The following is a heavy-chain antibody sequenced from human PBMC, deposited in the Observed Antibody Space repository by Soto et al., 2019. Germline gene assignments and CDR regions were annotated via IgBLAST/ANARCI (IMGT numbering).Heavy chain of an antibody. V-gene: IGHV4-59*04. CDR1: GCSISSYY. Sequence: PSETLSLTCTVPGCSISSYYWGWIRQPPGKGLEWIGYIYYSGSTYYNPSLKSRVTISVDTSKNQFSLKLSSVTAADTAVYYCARHAAAIWDILTGYYDYFDYWGQGTLVTVSS. CDR2: IYYSGST. CDR3: ARHAAAIWDILTGYYDYFDY. D-gene: IGHD3-9*01. J-gene: IGHJ4*02.